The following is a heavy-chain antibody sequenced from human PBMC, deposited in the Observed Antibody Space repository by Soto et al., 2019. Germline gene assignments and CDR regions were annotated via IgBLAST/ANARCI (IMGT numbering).Heavy chain of an antibody. CDR1: GFTFSNSA. V-gene: IGHV1-58*02. CDR3: AAGKVDTTMGSYGMDV. Sequence: QMQLVQSGPEVKKPGTSVKVSCKASGFTFSNSAMQWVRQARGQRLEWIGWIVVGSGNTNSAQKFQERVTITRDMXTXXAYMELSSLRFEDTAVYYCAAGKVDTTMGSYGMDVWGQGTTVTVSS. CDR2: IVVGSGNT. J-gene: IGHJ6*02. D-gene: IGHD5-18*01.